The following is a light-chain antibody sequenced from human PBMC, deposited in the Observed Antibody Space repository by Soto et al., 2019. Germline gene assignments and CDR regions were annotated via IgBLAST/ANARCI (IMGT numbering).Light chain of an antibody. CDR3: QQHSHWPPWT. J-gene: IGKJ1*01. Sequence: EIVLTHSPGTLSLSPGEIATLSCRASQSVSSSYLAWYQQKPGQAPRLLIYGASSRATGIPARFSGSGSGTDFTLTISSLEPEDFAVYYCQQHSHWPPWTFGQGTKVDIK. CDR1: QSVSSSY. V-gene: IGKV3D-20*02. CDR2: GAS.